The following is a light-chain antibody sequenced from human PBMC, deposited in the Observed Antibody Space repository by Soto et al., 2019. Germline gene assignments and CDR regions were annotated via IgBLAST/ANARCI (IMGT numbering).Light chain of an antibody. J-gene: IGKJ1*01. Sequence: DIQMTQSPSSVSASVGDGVTITCRASQTITNYLNWYQQQSGKAPKLLIYATDTLQSGVPSRFSGSGSGTDYTLTISSLQPEDFATYYCQQSYNTPRTFGQGTKVDIK. CDR3: QQSYNTPRT. CDR1: QTITNY. V-gene: IGKV1-39*01. CDR2: ATD.